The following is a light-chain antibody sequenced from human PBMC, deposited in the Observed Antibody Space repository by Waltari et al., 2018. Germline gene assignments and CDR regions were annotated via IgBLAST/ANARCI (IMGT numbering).Light chain of an antibody. J-gene: IGKJ1*01. CDR3: QQYGSALRT. V-gene: IGKV3-20*01. Sequence: EIVLTQSPGTLSLSPGERATLSCRASQSVSSSYLAWYQQKPGQAPRLLIYGASRRATGIPDRFSGSGSGVDFTLTISRLEPEDFAVYYCQQYGSALRTFGQGTKVEIK. CDR2: GAS. CDR1: QSVSSSY.